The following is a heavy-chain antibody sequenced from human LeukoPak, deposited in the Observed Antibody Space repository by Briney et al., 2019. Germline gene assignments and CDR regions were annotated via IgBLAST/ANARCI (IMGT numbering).Heavy chain of an antibody. CDR1: GGTFRSYA. Sequence: SVKVSCKASGGTFRSYAISWVRQAPGQGLEWMGRLIPILGIANYSQKFQGRVTITADKSTGTAYMELSRLRSEDTAVYYCARGIVGYWSGGSCPRDRGTRYNWFDPWGQGTLVTVSS. CDR2: LIPILGIA. J-gene: IGHJ5*02. D-gene: IGHD2-15*01. CDR3: ARGIVGYWSGGSCPRDRGTRYNWFDP. V-gene: IGHV1-69*04.